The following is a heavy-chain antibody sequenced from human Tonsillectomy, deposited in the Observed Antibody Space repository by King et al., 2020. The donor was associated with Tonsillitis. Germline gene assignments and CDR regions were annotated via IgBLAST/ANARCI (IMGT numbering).Heavy chain of an antibody. CDR1: GFTLSTYA. Sequence: VQLVESGGGLVQPGGSLRLSCAASGFTLSTYAMSWVRQAPGKGLEWVSAISGSGGSTYYADSVKGRFTISRDNSKNTLYLQMNSLRAEDTAVYYCAKSGGYVLYQYYGMDVWGQGTPVPVSS. CDR3: AKSGGYVLYQYYGMDV. V-gene: IGHV3-23*04. CDR2: ISGSGGST. J-gene: IGHJ6*02. D-gene: IGHD1-26*01.